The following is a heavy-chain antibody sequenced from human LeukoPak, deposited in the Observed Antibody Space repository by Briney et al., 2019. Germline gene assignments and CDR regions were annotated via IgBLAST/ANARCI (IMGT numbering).Heavy chain of an antibody. Sequence: AASVTVSCKASGYTFTSYGISWVRQAPGQGLEWMGWISAYNGNTNYAQKLQGRVTMTTDTSTSTAYMELRSLRSDDTAVYYCARDLLLKYSGSYSYYYYYMDVWGKGTTVTVSS. CDR2: ISAYNGNT. J-gene: IGHJ6*03. CDR1: GYTFTSYG. D-gene: IGHD1-26*01. V-gene: IGHV1-18*01. CDR3: ARDLLLKYSGSYSYYYYYMDV.